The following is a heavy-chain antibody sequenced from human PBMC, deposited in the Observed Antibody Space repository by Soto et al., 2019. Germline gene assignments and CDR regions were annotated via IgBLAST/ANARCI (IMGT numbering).Heavy chain of an antibody. V-gene: IGHV4-31*03. D-gene: IGHD3-10*01. CDR2: IYYSGST. Sequence: SETLSLTCTVSGGSISSGGYYWSWIRQHPGKGLEWIGYIYYSGSTYYNPSLKSRVTIPVDTSKNQFSLKLSSVTAADTAVYYCARVRLTYYYGSGSYRGADWFDPWGQGTLVTVSS. CDR1: GGSISSGGYY. J-gene: IGHJ5*02. CDR3: ARVRLTYYYGSGSYRGADWFDP.